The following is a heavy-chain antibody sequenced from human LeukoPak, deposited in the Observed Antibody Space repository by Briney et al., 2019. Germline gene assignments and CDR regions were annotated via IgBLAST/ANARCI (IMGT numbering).Heavy chain of an antibody. Sequence: PGESLRLSCAASGFTFSSYAMSWVRQAPGKGLEWVSGISASGGSAYYADSVKGLFTISRDNAKNSLYLQMNSLRAEDTAVYYCASSPSGENDYWGQGTLVTVSS. CDR2: ISASGGSA. CDR3: ASSPSGENDY. D-gene: IGHD1-26*01. CDR1: GFTFSSYA. J-gene: IGHJ4*02. V-gene: IGHV3-23*01.